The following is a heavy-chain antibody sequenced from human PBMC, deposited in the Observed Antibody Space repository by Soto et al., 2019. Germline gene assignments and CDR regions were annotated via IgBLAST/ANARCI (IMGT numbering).Heavy chain of an antibody. D-gene: IGHD2-15*01. CDR3: ARADCSGGSCYPWDD. Sequence: SVKVSCKASGGILSSYVISWVRQAPGQGLEWMGIINPSGGSTSYAQKFQGRVTMTRDTSTSTVYVELSSLRSEDTAVYYCARADCSGGSCYPWDDRGQGPLVTVAS. CDR2: INPSGGST. CDR1: GGILSSYV. V-gene: IGHV1-46*01. J-gene: IGHJ4*02.